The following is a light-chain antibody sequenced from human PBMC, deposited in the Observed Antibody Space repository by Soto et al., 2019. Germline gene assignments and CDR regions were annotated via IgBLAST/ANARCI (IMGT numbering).Light chain of an antibody. V-gene: IGLV1-44*01. CDR3: AAWDDSLNGQVV. J-gene: IGLJ2*01. CDR2: SNN. CDR1: SSNIGSNT. Sequence: QAVVTQPPSASGTPGQRVTISCSGSSSNIGSNTVNWYQQLPGTAPKLLIYSNNKRPSGVPDRFSGSKSGTSASLAISGLQSEDEADYYCAAWDDSLNGQVVFGGGTKLTVL.